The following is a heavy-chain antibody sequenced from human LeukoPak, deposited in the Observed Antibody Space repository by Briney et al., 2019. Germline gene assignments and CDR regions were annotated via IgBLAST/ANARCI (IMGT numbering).Heavy chain of an antibody. CDR1: GFTFSTHA. D-gene: IGHD3-9*01. Sequence: PGRSLRLSCAASGFTFSTHAMHWVRQAPGKGLEWVAVISYDGSTKFYADSVKGRFTISRDNAKNTLYLQMNSLRAEDTAVYYCARANRGHRYFDWLFTFDYWGQGTLVTVSS. J-gene: IGHJ4*02. CDR3: ARANRGHRYFDWLFTFDY. V-gene: IGHV3-30*03. CDR2: ISYDGSTK.